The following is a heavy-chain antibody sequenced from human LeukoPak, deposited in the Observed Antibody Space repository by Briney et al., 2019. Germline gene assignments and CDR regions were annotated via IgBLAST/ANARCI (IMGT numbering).Heavy chain of an antibody. CDR1: GFTFSSYA. CDR3: AREEHYRRYFAL. V-gene: IGHV3-30*14. J-gene: IGHJ2*01. CDR2: ISYDGSNK. D-gene: IGHD3-16*02. Sequence: GGSLRLSCAASGFTFSSYAMHWVRQAPGKGLERVAVISYDGSNKYYADSVKGRFTISRDNSKNTLYLQMNTLRAEDTAVYFCAREEHYRRYFALWGRGTLVTVSS.